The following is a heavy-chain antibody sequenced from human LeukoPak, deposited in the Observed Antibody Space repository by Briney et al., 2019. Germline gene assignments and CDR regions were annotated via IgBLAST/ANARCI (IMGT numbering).Heavy chain of an antibody. Sequence: GGSLRLSCAASGYTFRTYSLNWVRQAPGKGLEWVSYINRSRDNTHYADSVKGRFTISRDNARNSLYLQMNSLRDGDTAVYYCARENYNSGWTYWYFDLWGRGTLVTVSS. CDR1: GYTFRTYS. V-gene: IGHV3-48*02. CDR3: ARENYNSGWTYWYFDL. J-gene: IGHJ2*01. CDR2: INRSRDNT. D-gene: IGHD6-19*01.